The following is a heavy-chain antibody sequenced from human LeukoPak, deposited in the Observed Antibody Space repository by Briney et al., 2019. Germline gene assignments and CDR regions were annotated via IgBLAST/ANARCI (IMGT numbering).Heavy chain of an antibody. CDR1: GYTFTSYG. Sequence: ASVKVSCKASGYTFTSYGIIWVRQAPGQGLEWMGWISAYNGNTNYAQKLQGRVTMTTDTSTSTAYMELRSLRSDDTAVYYCARDGEILRFLEWFFDYWGQGTLVTVSS. J-gene: IGHJ4*02. CDR2: ISAYNGNT. V-gene: IGHV1-18*01. CDR3: ARDGEILRFLEWFFDY. D-gene: IGHD3-3*01.